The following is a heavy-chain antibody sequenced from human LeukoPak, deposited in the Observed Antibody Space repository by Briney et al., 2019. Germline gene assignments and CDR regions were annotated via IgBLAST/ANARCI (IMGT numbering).Heavy chain of an antibody. Sequence: PGESLRLSCAASGFTFSSYWMHWVRQAPGKGLVWVSRINSDGSSTSYADSVKGRFTISRDNAKNTLYLQMNSLRAEDTALYYCARAGYDSSGCFDYWGQGTLVTVSS. CDR2: INSDGSST. CDR3: ARAGYDSSGCFDY. D-gene: IGHD3-22*01. V-gene: IGHV3-74*01. J-gene: IGHJ4*02. CDR1: GFTFSSYW.